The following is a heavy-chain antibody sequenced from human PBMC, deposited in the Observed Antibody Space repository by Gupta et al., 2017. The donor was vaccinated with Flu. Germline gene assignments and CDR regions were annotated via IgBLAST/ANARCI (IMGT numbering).Heavy chain of an antibody. V-gene: IGHV3-33*01. J-gene: IGHJ4*02. CDR2: IWYDGTNK. CDR1: GFTFSNYG. CDR3: ARVPSDY. Sequence: VPLVESGGGVVQPGRSLRLSCAAPGFTFSNYGMHWVRQAPGRGLEWVAFIWYDGTNKDYVDSVKGRFTISRDNSKNTLYLQMNNLRADDTAVYYCARVPSDYWGQGTLVTVSS.